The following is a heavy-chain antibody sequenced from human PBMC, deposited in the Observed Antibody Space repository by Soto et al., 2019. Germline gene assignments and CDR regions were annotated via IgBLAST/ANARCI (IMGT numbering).Heavy chain of an antibody. V-gene: IGHV3-30-3*01. CDR1: GFTFSSYA. CDR2: ISSYDGSNK. CDR3: ARYIVVVTATYAFDI. D-gene: IGHD2-21*02. J-gene: IGHJ3*02. Sequence: GGSLRLSCAASGFTFSSYAMHWVRQAPGKGLEWVAVISSYDGSNKYYADSVKGRFTISRDNSKNTLYLQMNSLRAEDTAVYYCARYIVVVTATYAFDIWGQGTMVTVSS.